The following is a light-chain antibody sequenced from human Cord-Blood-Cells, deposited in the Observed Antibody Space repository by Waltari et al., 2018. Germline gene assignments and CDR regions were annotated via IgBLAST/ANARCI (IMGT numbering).Light chain of an antibody. CDR1: QGVSSN. V-gene: IGKV3-15*01. CDR2: GAS. J-gene: IGKJ4*01. Sequence: EIVMTQSPATLSVSPGERATLSCRASQGVSSNLAWYQQNPGQAPRLLIYGASTRATGIPSRFRGSWSGTEFTLTISSLQSEDFAVYYCQQYKNWPPLTFGGGTKVEIK. CDR3: QQYKNWPPLT.